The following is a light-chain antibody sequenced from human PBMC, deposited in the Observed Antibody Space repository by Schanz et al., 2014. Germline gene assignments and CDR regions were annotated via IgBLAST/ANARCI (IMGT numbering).Light chain of an antibody. J-gene: IGLJ3*02. CDR2: GNN. CDR1: SSNIGAGYD. Sequence: QSVLTQPPSVSGAPGQRVTISCTGSSSNIGAGYDVHWYQQLPGTAPKLLIYGNNNRPSGVPDRFSGSKSGTSASLAITGLQAEDEADYYCAAWDDSLSGGVFGGGTKLTVL. V-gene: IGLV1-40*01. CDR3: AAWDDSLSGGV.